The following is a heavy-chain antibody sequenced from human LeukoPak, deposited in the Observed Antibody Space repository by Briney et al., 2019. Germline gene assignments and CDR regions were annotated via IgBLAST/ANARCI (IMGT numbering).Heavy chain of an antibody. J-gene: IGHJ4*02. D-gene: IGHD3-3*01. V-gene: IGHV4-34*01. CDR2: INHSGST. CDR3: ARGSEYDSWSGYYD. Sequence: PSETLSLTCAVYGGSFSGYYWSWIRQPPGKGLEWIGEINHSGSTNYNPSLKSRVTISVDTSKNQFSLKLSSVTAADTAVYYCARGSEYDSWSGYYDWGQGTLVTVSS. CDR1: GGSFSGYY.